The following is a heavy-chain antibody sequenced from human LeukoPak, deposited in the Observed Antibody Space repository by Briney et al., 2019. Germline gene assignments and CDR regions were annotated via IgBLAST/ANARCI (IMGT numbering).Heavy chain of an antibody. CDR3: AKDKYYDFWSGLTPWQ. D-gene: IGHD3-3*01. CDR2: IKSKTDGGTT. J-gene: IGHJ4*02. Sequence: PGGSLRLSCAASGFTFSNAWISWVRQAPGKGLEWVGRIKSKTDGGTTDYAAPVKGRFTISRDDSKNTLYLQMNSLKTEDTAVYYCAKDKYYDFWSGLTPWQWGQGTLVTVSS. V-gene: IGHV3-15*01. CDR1: GFTFSNAW.